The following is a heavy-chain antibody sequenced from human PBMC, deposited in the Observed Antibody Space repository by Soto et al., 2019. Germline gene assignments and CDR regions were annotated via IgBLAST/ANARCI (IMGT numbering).Heavy chain of an antibody. Sequence: PGXSLRLSCAASGFTFSSYWIHWVVQAPGKGLVWVSQLTRDGSTTTYADSVKGQFTISRDTAENTLYLQMSILRVEDTAVYYCARGLRPIDYWGQGALVTVSS. V-gene: IGHV3-74*01. CDR2: LTRDGSTT. J-gene: IGHJ4*02. D-gene: IGHD4-17*01. CDR1: GFTFSSYW. CDR3: ARGLRPIDY.